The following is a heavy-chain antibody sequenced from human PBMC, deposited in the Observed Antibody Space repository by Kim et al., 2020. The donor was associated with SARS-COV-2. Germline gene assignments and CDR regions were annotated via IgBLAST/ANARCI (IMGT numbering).Heavy chain of an antibody. D-gene: IGHD6-13*01. CDR2: IYYSGST. J-gene: IGHJ6*01. CDR3: ASPGIAAAGTYYYGMD. V-gene: IGHV4-39*07. CDR1: GGSISSSSYY. Sequence: SETLSLTCTVSGGSISSSSYYWGWIRQPPGKGLEWIGSIYYSGSTYYNPSLKSRVTISVDTSKNQFSLKLSSVTAADTAVYYCASPGIAAAGTYYYGMD.